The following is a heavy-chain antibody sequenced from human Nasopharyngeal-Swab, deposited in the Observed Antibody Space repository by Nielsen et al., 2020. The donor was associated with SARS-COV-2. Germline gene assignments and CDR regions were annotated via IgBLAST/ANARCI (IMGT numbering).Heavy chain of an antibody. CDR1: GFTVSAFG. V-gene: IGHV3-30*03. D-gene: IGHD6-6*01. CDR3: ARDDGQLGDS. CDR2: ISYDGHTQ. J-gene: IGHJ4*02. Sequence: GESLKISCAASGFTVSAFGMHWVRQAPGEVLGWVAHISYDGHTQYYSDSVTGRFTISRDNSKNTLDLQMNSLRPEDTAVYYRARDDGQLGDSWGQGTLVTVSS.